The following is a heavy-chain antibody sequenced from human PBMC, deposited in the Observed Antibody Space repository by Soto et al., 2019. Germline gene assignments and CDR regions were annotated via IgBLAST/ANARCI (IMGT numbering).Heavy chain of an antibody. J-gene: IGHJ6*02. V-gene: IGHV4-39*01. CDR2: IYYSGST. Sequence: SETLSLTCTVSGGSISSSSYYWGWIRQPPGKGQEWIGSIYYSGSTYYNPFLKSRVTISVDTSKNQFSLKLSSVTAADTAVYYCARHSVAVAGNLYYYYYYGMDVWGQGTTVTVSS. CDR1: GGSISSSSYY. CDR3: ARHSVAVAGNLYYYYYYGMDV. D-gene: IGHD6-19*01.